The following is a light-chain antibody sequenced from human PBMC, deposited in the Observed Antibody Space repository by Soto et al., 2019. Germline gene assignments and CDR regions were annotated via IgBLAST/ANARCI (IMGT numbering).Light chain of an antibody. CDR2: KAS. Sequence: DIEVTQYHSTLSASVGDRVTITCRASRSISSWLAWYQQKPGKAPKLLIYKASSLESGVPSRFSGSGSGTEFTLTISSLQPDDFATYYCQQYNSYSRTFGHGT. CDR1: RSISSW. CDR3: QQYNSYSRT. V-gene: IGKV1-5*03. J-gene: IGKJ1*01.